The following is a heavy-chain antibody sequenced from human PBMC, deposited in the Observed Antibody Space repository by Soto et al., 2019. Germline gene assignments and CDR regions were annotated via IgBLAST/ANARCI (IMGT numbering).Heavy chain of an antibody. CDR1: GFTFTSSA. Sequence: SVKVSCKASGFTFTSSAMQWVRQARGQRLEWIGWIVVGSGNTNYAQKFQERVTITRDMSTSTAYMELSSLRSEDTAVYYCAAIAGYSSSCYGATFDYWGQGTLVTVSS. CDR3: AAIAGYSSSCYGATFDY. J-gene: IGHJ4*02. V-gene: IGHV1-58*02. CDR2: IVVGSGNT. D-gene: IGHD6-13*01.